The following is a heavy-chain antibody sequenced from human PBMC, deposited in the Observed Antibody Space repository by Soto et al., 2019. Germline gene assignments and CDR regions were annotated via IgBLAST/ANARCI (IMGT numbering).Heavy chain of an antibody. D-gene: IGHD3-22*01. CDR2: SRDKGNSYGT. CDR3: TTDSYSTMIVVRFDY. CDR1: GFTFSDYY. Sequence: PGGSLRLSCAGSGFTFSDYYIDWVRQAPGKGLEWVGRSRDKGNSYGTDYAASVKGRFTVSRDASKNSLYLQMNSLKTEDTALYYCTTDSYSTMIVVRFDYWGQGTLVTVSS. J-gene: IGHJ4*02. V-gene: IGHV3-72*01.